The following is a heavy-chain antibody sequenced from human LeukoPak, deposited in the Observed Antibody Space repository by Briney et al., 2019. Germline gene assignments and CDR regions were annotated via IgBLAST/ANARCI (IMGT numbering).Heavy chain of an antibody. CDR1: GGSLNKHY. J-gene: IGHJ3*02. V-gene: IGHV4-59*08. Sequence: SDTLSLTCTVSGGSLNKHYRSWIRQTPAKGLAGIGYISYRGSTNYNPSLKSRVTISVDTSNNQFSLRLSSVTAADPAVYYCVTNAGPAALDAIDIWGQGTIVTVSS. CDR2: ISYRGST. D-gene: IGHD2-2*01. CDR3: VTNAGPAALDAIDI.